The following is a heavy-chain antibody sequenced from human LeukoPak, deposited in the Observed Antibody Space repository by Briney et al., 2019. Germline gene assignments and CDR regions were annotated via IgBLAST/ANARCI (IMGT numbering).Heavy chain of an antibody. Sequence: HPGGSLRLSCAASGFTVSSNYMSWVRQAPGKGLEWVSSLYSGDSTYYADSVKGRFTISRDNSKNTLYLQINSLRAEDAALYYCAGWAELGRGFDYWGQGTLVTVSS. D-gene: IGHD7-27*01. V-gene: IGHV3-66*01. CDR3: AGWAELGRGFDY. J-gene: IGHJ4*02. CDR2: LYSGDST. CDR1: GFTVSSNY.